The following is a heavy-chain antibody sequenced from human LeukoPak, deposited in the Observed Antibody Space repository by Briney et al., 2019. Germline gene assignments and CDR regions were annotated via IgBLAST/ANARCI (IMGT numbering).Heavy chain of an antibody. CDR3: ARDLGGYSYGSDPDY. J-gene: IGHJ4*02. Sequence: GGSLRLSCAASGFTFSSYSMNWVRQAPGKGLEWVSSISSSSSYIYYADSVKGRFTISRDNAKDSLYLQMNSLRAEDTAVYYCARDLGGYSYGSDPDYWGQGTLVTVSS. D-gene: IGHD5-18*01. CDR1: GFTFSSYS. CDR2: ISSSSSYI. V-gene: IGHV3-21*01.